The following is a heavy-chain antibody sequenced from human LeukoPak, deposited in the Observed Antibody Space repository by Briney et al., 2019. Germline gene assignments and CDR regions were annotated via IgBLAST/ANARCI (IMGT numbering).Heavy chain of an antibody. V-gene: IGHV4-30-2*01. J-gene: IGHJ4*02. D-gene: IGHD3-22*01. CDR2: IYHSGST. CDR1: GGSISSGGYS. CDR3: ARANYYDSSGYYYYFDY. Sequence: SQTLSLTCAVSGGSISSGGYSWSWIRQPPGKGLEWIVYIYHSGSTYYNPSLKSRVTISVDRSKNQFSLKLSSVTAADTAVYYCARANYYDSSGYYYYFDYWGQGTLVTVSS.